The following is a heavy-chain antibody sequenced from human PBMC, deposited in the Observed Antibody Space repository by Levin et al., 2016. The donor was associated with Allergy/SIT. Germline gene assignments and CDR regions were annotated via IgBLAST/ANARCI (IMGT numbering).Heavy chain of an antibody. V-gene: IGHV4-34*01. CDR3: ARSEVSGDSDTY. CDR2: INHREST. J-gene: IGHJ4*02. Sequence: SETLSLTCAVSGGSFSGYYWSWIRQSPGKGLEWIGEINHRESTNFNPSLKSRVTMSVDTSKGQFSLNLISVTAADTAVYYCARSEVSGDSDTYWGQGTQVIVSS. CDR1: GGSFSGYY. D-gene: IGHD4-17*01.